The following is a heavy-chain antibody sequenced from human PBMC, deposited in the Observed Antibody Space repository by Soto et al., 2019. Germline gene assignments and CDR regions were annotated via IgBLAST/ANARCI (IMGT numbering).Heavy chain of an antibody. CDR2: FHYSGRT. D-gene: IGHD1-1*01. J-gene: IGHJ5*02. CDR3: ARENGNDVGWSAP. V-gene: IGHV4-39*07. Sequence: PSETLSLTCSVSGGSISSGPYSWGWIRQPPGKGLEWIGTFHYSGRTYYSPSLESRVTISVDTSKKQFSLKLSSVTAADTAVYFFARENGNDVGWSAPGARGPLVPVSS. CDR1: GGSISSGPYS.